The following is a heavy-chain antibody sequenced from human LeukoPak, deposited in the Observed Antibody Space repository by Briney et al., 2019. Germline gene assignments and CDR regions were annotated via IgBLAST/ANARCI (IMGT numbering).Heavy chain of an antibody. CDR2: ISSSSSYI. CDR1: GFTFSSYS. D-gene: IGHD3-10*01. J-gene: IGHJ4*02. CDR3: ARGGSGSPIMYHFDY. V-gene: IGHV3-21*01. Sequence: GGSLRLSCAASGFTFSSYSMNWVRQAPGKGLEWVSSISSSSSYIYYADSVKGRFTISRDNAKNSLYLQMNSLRAEDTAVYYCARGGSGSPIMYHFDYWGQGTLVTVSS.